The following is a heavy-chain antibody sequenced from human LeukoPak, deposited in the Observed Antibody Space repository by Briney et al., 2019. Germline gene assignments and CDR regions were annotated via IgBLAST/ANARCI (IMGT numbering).Heavy chain of an antibody. CDR3: AKDQYSSSWYRAILRNLGIDY. D-gene: IGHD6-13*01. CDR1: GFTVSSNY. CDR2: IYSGGST. J-gene: IGHJ4*02. Sequence: GGSLRLSCAASGFTVSSNYMSWVRQAPGKGLGWVSVIYSGGSTYYADSVKGRFTISRDNSKNTLYLQMNSLRAEDTAVYYCAKDQYSSSWYRAILRNLGIDYWGQGTLVTVSS. V-gene: IGHV3-53*01.